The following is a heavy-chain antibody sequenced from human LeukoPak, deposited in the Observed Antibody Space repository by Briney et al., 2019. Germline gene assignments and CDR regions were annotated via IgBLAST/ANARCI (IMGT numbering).Heavy chain of an antibody. CDR3: ARDSKIAVAGTVEAFDI. D-gene: IGHD6-19*01. V-gene: IGHV4-4*07. CDR2: IYNSGST. J-gene: IGHJ3*02. CDR1: GGSISSYY. Sequence: SETLSLTCTVSGGSISSYYWSWIRQPAGKGLEWIGHIYNSGSTNYNPSLKGRVTMSVATSKNQLSLHLSSVTAADTAVYYCARDSKIAVAGTVEAFDIWGQGTMVTVSS.